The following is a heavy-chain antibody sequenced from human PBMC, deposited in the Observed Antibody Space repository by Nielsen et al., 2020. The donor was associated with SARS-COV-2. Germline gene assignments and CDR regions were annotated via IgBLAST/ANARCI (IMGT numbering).Heavy chain of an antibody. V-gene: IGHV5-10-1*01. CDR2: IDPTDSFT. J-gene: IGHJ6*02. CDR1: GYTFSTYW. Sequence: GESLKISCEASGYTFSTYWISWVRQMPGKGLEWMGRIDPTDSFTQYSPSFKGHVTTSADKTRSIAYLQWSSLEASDSAIYYCSRMSSSWHFYGMDVWGQGTTVSV. D-gene: IGHD6-13*01. CDR3: SRMSSSWHFYGMDV.